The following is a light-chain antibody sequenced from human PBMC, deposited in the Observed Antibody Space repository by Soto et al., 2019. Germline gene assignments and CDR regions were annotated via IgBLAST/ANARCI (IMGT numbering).Light chain of an antibody. CDR3: QQYGGSPPFT. V-gene: IGKV3-20*01. Sequence: ELVLTQSPGTLSLSPGERATLSCRTSQSVSSKFLAWYQQKPGQAPRLLLYGASTRATGIPDRFSGSGSGTDFTLTISRLEPEDFAVYYCQQYGGSPPFTFGQGTKLEI. CDR2: GAS. CDR1: QSVSSKF. J-gene: IGKJ2*01.